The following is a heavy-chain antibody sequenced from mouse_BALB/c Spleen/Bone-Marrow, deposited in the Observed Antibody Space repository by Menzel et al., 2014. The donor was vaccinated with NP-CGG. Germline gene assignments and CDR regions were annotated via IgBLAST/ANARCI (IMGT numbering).Heavy chain of an antibody. V-gene: IGHV1-80*01. Sequence: VKLVESGAELVRPGSSAKISCESSGYVFSTYWINWVKQRPGQGLEWIGQIYPGDGDTDYNGKLKDKATLTADKSSNTAYMQLSSLTSEDSAVYFCARGGISVDYWGQGTTLTVSS. CDR1: GYVFSTYW. CDR3: ARGGISVDY. J-gene: IGHJ2*01. CDR2: IYPGDGDT.